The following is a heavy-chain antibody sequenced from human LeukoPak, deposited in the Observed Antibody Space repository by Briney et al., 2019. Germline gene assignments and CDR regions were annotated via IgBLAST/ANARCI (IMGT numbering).Heavy chain of an antibody. J-gene: IGHJ4*02. CDR1: GGSISSGGYS. V-gene: IGHV4-30-4*07. CDR3: ARVSDSSGYYHDY. Sequence: SETLSLTCAVSGGSISSGGYSWSWIRQPPGKGLEWIGYIYYSGSTYYHPSLKSRVTISVDASKNQFSLKLSSVTAADTALYYCARVSDSSGYYHDYWGQGTLVTVSS. CDR2: IYYSGST. D-gene: IGHD3-22*01.